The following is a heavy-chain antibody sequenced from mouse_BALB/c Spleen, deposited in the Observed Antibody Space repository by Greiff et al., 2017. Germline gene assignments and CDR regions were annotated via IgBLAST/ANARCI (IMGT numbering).Heavy chain of an antibody. CDR3: ARSPSARTYYFDY. Sequence: EVMLVESGGGLVKPGGSLKLSCAASGFTFSSYAMSWVRQTPEKRLEWVASISSGGSTYYPDSVKGRFTISRDNARNILYLQMSSLRSEDTAMYYCARSPSARTYYFDYWGQGTTLTVSS. D-gene: IGHD5-1*01. V-gene: IGHV5-6-5*01. J-gene: IGHJ2*01. CDR2: ISSGGST. CDR1: GFTFSSYA.